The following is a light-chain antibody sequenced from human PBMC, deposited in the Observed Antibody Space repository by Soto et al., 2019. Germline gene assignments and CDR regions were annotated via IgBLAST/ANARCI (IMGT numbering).Light chain of an antibody. J-gene: IGKJ5*01. Sequence: DIRMTQSPSTLSASVGDRVTVTCRASQSISSWFAWYQQKPGKAPKLLIYDASSLESGVPSRFSGSGSGTEFTLTISSLQPDDFATYFCQQGYSTPTFGQGTRLEIK. CDR2: DAS. CDR1: QSISSW. CDR3: QQGYSTPT. V-gene: IGKV1-5*01.